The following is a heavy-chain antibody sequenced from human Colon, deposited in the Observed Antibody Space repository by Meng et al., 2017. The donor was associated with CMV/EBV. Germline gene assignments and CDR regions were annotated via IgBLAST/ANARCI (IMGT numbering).Heavy chain of an antibody. CDR2: VYYSGST. CDR3: ARGGGRASFDFWSGSGYGLDV. V-gene: IGHV4-59*01. D-gene: IGHD3-3*01. Sequence: SETLSLTCSVSGDSISSYYWSWIRQPPGKGLEWIGHVYYSGSTNYNPSLKSRVTISVDTSKSQFALKLSSVTAADTAVYYCARGGGRASFDFWSGSGYGLDVWGQGTTVTVSS. CDR1: GDSISSYY. J-gene: IGHJ6*02.